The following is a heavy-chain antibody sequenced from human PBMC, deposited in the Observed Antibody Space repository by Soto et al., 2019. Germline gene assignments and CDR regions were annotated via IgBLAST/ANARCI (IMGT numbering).Heavy chain of an antibody. V-gene: IGHV3-49*03. D-gene: IGHD5-12*01. CDR3: TRDVHGSAYGLNDHGMDV. Sequence: GGSLRLSCTASGFTFDDYAMSWFRQAPGRGLEWVGFIRSKAYRGTTEYAASVKGRFTISRDDSNSIAYLQMNSLKTADTAVYYCTRDVHGSAYGLNDHGMDVWGQGTTVTVSS. CDR1: GFTFDDYA. J-gene: IGHJ6*02. CDR2: IRSKAYRGTT.